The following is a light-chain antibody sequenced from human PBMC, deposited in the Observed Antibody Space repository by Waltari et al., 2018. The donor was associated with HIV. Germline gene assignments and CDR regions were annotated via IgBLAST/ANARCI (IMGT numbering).Light chain of an antibody. CDR2: GNN. J-gene: IGLJ7*01. Sequence: QSVLTQPPSVSGAPGQRVTISCTGSSSNIGAGFDVHWYQQLPGTAPKLLIYGNNNRPSGVPDRFSGSKPGTSASLAITGLQAEDEADFYCQSYDSSLSSAVFGGGTQLTVL. CDR3: QSYDSSLSSAV. CDR1: SSNIGAGFD. V-gene: IGLV1-40*01.